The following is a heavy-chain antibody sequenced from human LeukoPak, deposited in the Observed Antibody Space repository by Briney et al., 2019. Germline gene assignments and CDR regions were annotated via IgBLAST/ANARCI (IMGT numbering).Heavy chain of an antibody. CDR2: IYSGGST. J-gene: IGHJ4*02. Sequence: PGGSLRLSCAASGFTVSSNYMSWVRQAPGKGLEWVSVIYSGGSTYYADSVKGRFTISRDNSKNTLYLQMNSLRAEDTAVYYCARDHAGIVLPAAVGAHWGQGTLVTVSS. CDR1: GFTVSSNY. V-gene: IGHV3-53*01. CDR3: ARDHAGIVLPAAVGAH. D-gene: IGHD2-2*01.